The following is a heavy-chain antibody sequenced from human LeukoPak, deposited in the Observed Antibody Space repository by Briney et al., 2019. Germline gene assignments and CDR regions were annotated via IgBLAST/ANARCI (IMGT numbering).Heavy chain of an antibody. CDR1: GGSISSYY. CDR2: IYYSGST. V-gene: IGHV4-59*01. Sequence: SETLSLTCTVSGGSISSYYWSWIRQPPGKGLEWIGYIYYSGSTNYNPSLKSRVTISVDTSKNQFSLKLSSVTAADTAVYYCAREWSGYDPYHFDYWGQGTLVTVSS. J-gene: IGHJ4*02. CDR3: AREWSGYDPYHFDY. D-gene: IGHD5-12*01.